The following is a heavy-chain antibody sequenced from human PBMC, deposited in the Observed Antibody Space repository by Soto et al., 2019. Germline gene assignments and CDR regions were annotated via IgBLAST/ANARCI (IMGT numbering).Heavy chain of an antibody. J-gene: IGHJ4*02. V-gene: IGHV4-39*07. Sequence: SETLSLTCTVSGGSISSSTYYWGWIRQPPGKGLEWIGSIYYSGSTYYNPSLKSRVTISVDTSTNTVYMELSSLRSEDTAVYFCASGIQLWLRRINNGYSGWGQGTLVTVSS. CDR1: GGSISSSTYY. CDR2: IYYSGST. CDR3: ASGIQLWLRRINNGYSG. D-gene: IGHD5-18*01.